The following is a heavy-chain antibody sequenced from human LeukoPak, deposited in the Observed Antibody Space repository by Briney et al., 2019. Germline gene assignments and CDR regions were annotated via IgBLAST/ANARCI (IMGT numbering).Heavy chain of an antibody. CDR3: ARGPGIYFDI. V-gene: IGHV4-61*08. CDR2: IYYSGST. D-gene: IGHD1-14*01. J-gene: IGHJ3*02. Sequence: SETLSLTCTVSGGSISSGGYYWRWIRQPPGKGLEWIGYIYYSGSTNYNPSLKSRVTISVDTSKNQFSLKLSSVTAADTAVYYCARGPGIYFDIWGQGTMVTVSS. CDR1: GGSISSGGYY.